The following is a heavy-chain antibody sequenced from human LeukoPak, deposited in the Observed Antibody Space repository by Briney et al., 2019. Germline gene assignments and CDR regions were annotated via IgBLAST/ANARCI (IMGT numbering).Heavy chain of an antibody. D-gene: IGHD5-18*01. CDR1: GFTFSSYS. V-gene: IGHV3-21*01. J-gene: IGHJ4*02. CDR2: ISSSSSYI. CDR3: ARADSYGRPFDY. Sequence: GGPLRLSCAASGFTFSSYSMNWVRQAPGKGLEWVSSISSSSSYIYYADSVKGRFTISRDNAKNSLYLQMNSLRAEDTAVYYCARADSYGRPFDYWGQGTLVTVSS.